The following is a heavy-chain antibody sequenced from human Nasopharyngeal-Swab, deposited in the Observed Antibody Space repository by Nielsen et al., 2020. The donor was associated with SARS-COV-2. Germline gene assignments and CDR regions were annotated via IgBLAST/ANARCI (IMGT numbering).Heavy chain of an antibody. Sequence: GESLKISCVASGFTFSNYAMNWVRQAPGKGLEWVSFIYSGASGTYYADSVKGRFTISRDNSKNTLYLQMNSLRAEDTAVYYCTKGRAADGFNCDYWGQGTLVTVSS. CDR3: TKGRAADGFNCDY. CDR2: IYSGASGT. V-gene: IGHV3-23*03. J-gene: IGHJ4*02. D-gene: IGHD5-24*01. CDR1: GFTFSNYA.